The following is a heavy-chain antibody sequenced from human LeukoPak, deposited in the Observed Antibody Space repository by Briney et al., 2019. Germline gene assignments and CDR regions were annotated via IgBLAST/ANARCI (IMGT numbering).Heavy chain of an antibody. CDR2: IYYSGST. CDR1: GGSISSYY. D-gene: IGHD3-9*01. J-gene: IGHJ2*01. CDR3: ARDRGILTGYYLNWYFDL. V-gene: IGHV4-59*01. Sequence: SQTLSLTCTVSGGSISSYYWSWIRQPPGKGLEWIGYIYYSGSTNYNPSLESRVTISVDTSKNQFSLKLSSVTAADTAVYYCARDRGILTGYYLNWYFDLWGRGTLVTVSS.